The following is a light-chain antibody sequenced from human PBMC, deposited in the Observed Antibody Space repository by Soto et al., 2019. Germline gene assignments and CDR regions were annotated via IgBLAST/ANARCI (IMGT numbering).Light chain of an antibody. Sequence: EMVMTQSPATLSVSPGERATLSCRASQNVNTNLIWYQQKPGQAPRLLIYGASTRATGIPARFRGSGSGTEFTLTISSLQSEDSAVYYCQQCDQGWTFVQRTKVEIK. J-gene: IGKJ1*01. CDR1: QNVNTN. CDR2: GAS. V-gene: IGKV3-15*01. CDR3: QQCDQGWT.